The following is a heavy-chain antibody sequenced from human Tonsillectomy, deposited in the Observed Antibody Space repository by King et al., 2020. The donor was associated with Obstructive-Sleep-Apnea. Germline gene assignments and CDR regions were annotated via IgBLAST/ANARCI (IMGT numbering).Heavy chain of an antibody. J-gene: IGHJ2*01. CDR3: VRDGDSNGWLWWYFDL. V-gene: IGHV3-48*04. CDR1: GFTFNTYS. Sequence: VQLVESVGGLVQPGGSLRLSCATSGFTFNTYSMNWVRQAPGKGLQWVSYFSSISSTIYYADSGKGRFTISSDNAKNSLYLHMNSLRAEETAVYYCVRDGDSNGWLWWYFDLWGRGTLVTVSS. D-gene: IGHD6-19*01. CDR2: FSSISSTI.